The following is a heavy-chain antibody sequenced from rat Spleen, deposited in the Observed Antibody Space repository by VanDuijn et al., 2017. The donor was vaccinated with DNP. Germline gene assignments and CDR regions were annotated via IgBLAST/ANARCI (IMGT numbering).Heavy chain of an antibody. J-gene: IGHJ2*01. CDR3: AREKLGGYFDY. V-gene: IGHV2-30*01. D-gene: IGHD5-1*01. CDR1: GFSLTSYG. Sequence: QVQLKESGPGLVQPSQTLSLTCTVSGFSLTSYGVSWVRQPTGKGLEWMGIIWTGGSTDYNSAIKSRLSISRDTSKSQVFLKMNSLQTENIATYYCAREKLGGYFDYWGQGVMVTVSS. CDR2: IWTGGST.